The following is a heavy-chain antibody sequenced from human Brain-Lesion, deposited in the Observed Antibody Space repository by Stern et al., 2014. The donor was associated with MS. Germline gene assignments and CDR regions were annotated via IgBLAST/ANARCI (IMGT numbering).Heavy chain of an antibody. CDR2: ISFDGSNK. Sequence: VQLVESGGGVVQPGGSLRLSCTASGFTFSGYAVHWVRQAPGAGLEWVGLISFDGSNKYYADSVKGRFTISRDNSKNTLYLQMTSLRTEDTAVYYCARGPHPIPIFGSGSHYPFDFWGQGTLITVSS. J-gene: IGHJ4*02. V-gene: IGHV3-30*01. CDR3: ARGPHPIPIFGSGSHYPFDF. D-gene: IGHD3-10*01. CDR1: GFTFSGYA.